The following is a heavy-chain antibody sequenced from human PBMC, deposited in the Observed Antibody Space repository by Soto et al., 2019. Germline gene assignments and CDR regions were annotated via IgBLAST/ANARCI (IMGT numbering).Heavy chain of an antibody. Sequence: SETLSLTCAVYGGSFSVYYWSWIRQPPGKGLEWIGEINHSGSTNYNPSLKSRVTISVDTSKNQFSLKLSSVTAADTAVYYCARQGGQQPLGDYYYYYGMDVWGQGTTVTVSS. J-gene: IGHJ6*02. CDR3: ARQGGQQPLGDYYYYYGMDV. CDR2: INHSGST. V-gene: IGHV4-34*01. CDR1: GGSFSVYY. D-gene: IGHD6-13*01.